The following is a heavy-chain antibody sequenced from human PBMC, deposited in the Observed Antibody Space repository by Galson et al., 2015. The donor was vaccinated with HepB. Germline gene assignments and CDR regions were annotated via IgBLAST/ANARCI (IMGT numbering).Heavy chain of an antibody. Sequence: CAISGDSVSSNSAAWNWIRQSPSRGLEWLGRTYYRSKWYNDYAVSVKSRITINPDTSKNQFSLQLNSVTPEDTAVYYCARRRGYCSSTSCYIFDYWGQGTLVTVSS. CDR3: ARRRGYCSSTSCYIFDY. J-gene: IGHJ4*02. CDR1: GDSVSSNSAA. CDR2: TYYRSKWYN. D-gene: IGHD2-2*02. V-gene: IGHV6-1*01.